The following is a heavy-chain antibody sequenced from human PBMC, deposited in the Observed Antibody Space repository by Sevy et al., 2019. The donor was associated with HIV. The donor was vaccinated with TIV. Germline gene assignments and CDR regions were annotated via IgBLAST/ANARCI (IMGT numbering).Heavy chain of an antibody. V-gene: IGHV3-15*01. CDR1: GFTFSNAW. D-gene: IGHD2-2*01. CDR2: IKSKTDGGTT. CDR3: TTDLYQLLTDY. J-gene: IGHJ4*02. Sequence: GALRLSCVASGFTFSNAWMSWVRQAPGKGLEWVGRIKSKTDGGTTDYAAPVKGRFTISRNDSKNMLYLKMNSLKTEDTAVYYCTTDLYQLLTDYWGQGTLVTVSS.